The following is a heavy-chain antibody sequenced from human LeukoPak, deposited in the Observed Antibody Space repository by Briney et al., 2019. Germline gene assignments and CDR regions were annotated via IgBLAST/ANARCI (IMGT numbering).Heavy chain of an antibody. J-gene: IGHJ3*02. V-gene: IGHV4-59*01. D-gene: IGHD3-22*01. Sequence: SETLSLTCTVSGGSISSYYWSWIRQPPGKGLEWIGYIYYSGSTNYNPSLKSRVNISVDTSKNQFSLKLRSVTAACTAVDYCARIYDSSDHDAFDMCGQGSMVTVSS. CDR2: IYYSGST. CDR3: ARIYDSSDHDAFDM. CDR1: GGSISSYY.